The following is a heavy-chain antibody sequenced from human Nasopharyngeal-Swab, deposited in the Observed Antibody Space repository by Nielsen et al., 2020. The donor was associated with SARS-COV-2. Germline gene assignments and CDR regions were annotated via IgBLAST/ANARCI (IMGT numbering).Heavy chain of an antibody. J-gene: IGHJ4*02. Sequence: SETLSLTCTVSGGSISSSNYYWGWIRQPPGKGLEWIGSIYYSGSTYYNPSLKSRVTISVDTSKNQFSLKLSSVAAADTAVYYCARQRVGATGYDYWGQGTLVTVSS. CDR3: ARQRVGATGYDY. V-gene: IGHV4-39*01. D-gene: IGHD1-26*01. CDR2: IYYSGST. CDR1: GGSISSSNYY.